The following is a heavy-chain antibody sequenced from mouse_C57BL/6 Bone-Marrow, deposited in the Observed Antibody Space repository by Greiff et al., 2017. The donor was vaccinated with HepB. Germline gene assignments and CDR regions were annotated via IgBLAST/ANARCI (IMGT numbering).Heavy chain of an antibody. D-gene: IGHD1-1*01. J-gene: IGHJ4*01. V-gene: IGHV3-3*01. CDR1: GFSINSDCY. CDR2: TFYSGIT. Sequence: EVQLKESGPSLVRPSQTPSLTCTVTGFSINSDCYWIWIRQFPGNKLEYIGYTFYSGITYYNPSLESRTYITRDTSKNQFSLKLSSVTTEDTATYYCARAHYYYGSSTDYYAMDYWGQGTSVTVSS. CDR3: ARAHYYYGSSTDYYAMDY.